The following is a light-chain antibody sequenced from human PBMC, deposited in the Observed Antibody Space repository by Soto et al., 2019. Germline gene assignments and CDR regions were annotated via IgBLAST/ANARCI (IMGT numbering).Light chain of an antibody. Sequence: QSVLTQPASVSGSPGQSIAISCTGTSSDVAAYNYVSWYQQHPGKAPKLMIYDVNNRPSGVSNRFSGSKSGNTASLTISGLQAEDEADYYCSSYTTSSTYVFGTGTKVTV. J-gene: IGLJ1*01. CDR1: SSDVAAYNY. CDR2: DVN. V-gene: IGLV2-14*03. CDR3: SSYTTSSTYV.